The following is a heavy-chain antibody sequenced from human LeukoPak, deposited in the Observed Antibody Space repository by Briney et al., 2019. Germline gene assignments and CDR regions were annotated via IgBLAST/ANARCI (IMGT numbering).Heavy chain of an antibody. V-gene: IGHV3-7*05. CDR3: ARASDPWLQLT. J-gene: IGHJ5*02. CDR1: GFTFSNYW. Sequence: GGSLRLSCAASGFTFSNYWMIWVRQAPGKGLEWVGNIKQDGSEKRYADSVRGRFSISRDNAQTSLYLQMNSLRAEDTAVYYCARASDPWLQLTWGQGTLFTVSS. D-gene: IGHD5-24*01. CDR2: IKQDGSEK.